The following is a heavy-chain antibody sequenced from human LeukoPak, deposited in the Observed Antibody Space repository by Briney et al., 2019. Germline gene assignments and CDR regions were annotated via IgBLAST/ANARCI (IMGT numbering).Heavy chain of an antibody. Sequence: PGGSLRLSCAASGFTFRSHDMSWVRQAPGKGLEWVSSISSSSSYIYYADSVKGRFTISRDNAKNSLYLQMNSLRAEDTAVYYCARDLRRVVVPAAMGGYWGQGTLVTVSS. D-gene: IGHD2-2*01. CDR3: ARDLRRVVVPAAMGGY. CDR1: GFTFRSHD. CDR2: ISSSSSYI. V-gene: IGHV3-21*01. J-gene: IGHJ4*02.